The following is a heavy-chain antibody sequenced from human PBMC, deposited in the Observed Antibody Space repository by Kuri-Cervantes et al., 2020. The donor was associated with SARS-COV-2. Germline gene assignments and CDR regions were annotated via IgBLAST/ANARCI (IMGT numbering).Heavy chain of an antibody. D-gene: IGHD3-3*01. Sequence: ASVKVSCKASGYTFTAHHIHWVRQAPGQGLEWMGWINPNSGGTNYAQKFQGRVTMTRDTSISTAYMEMSRLRSDDTAVYYCARASNDFWSGNYFDYWGQGPLVTVSS. J-gene: IGHJ4*02. CDR3: ARASNDFWSGNYFDY. CDR1: GYTFTAHH. CDR2: INPNSGGT. V-gene: IGHV1-2*02.